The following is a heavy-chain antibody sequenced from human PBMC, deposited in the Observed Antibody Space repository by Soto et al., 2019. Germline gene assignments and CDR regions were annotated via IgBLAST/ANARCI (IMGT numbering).Heavy chain of an antibody. CDR3: ARDAPPEDY. CDR2: VSAYNSNT. V-gene: IGHV1-18*01. J-gene: IGHJ4*02. Sequence: QVQLVQSGAEVKKPGASVQVSCKASGYTFTSYPITWVRQAPGQGLEWMGWVSAYNSNTNYAEKLQGRVTMTTDTSTSTGYMELRSLRADDTAVYYCARDAPPEDYWGQGTLVTVSS. CDR1: GYTFTSYP.